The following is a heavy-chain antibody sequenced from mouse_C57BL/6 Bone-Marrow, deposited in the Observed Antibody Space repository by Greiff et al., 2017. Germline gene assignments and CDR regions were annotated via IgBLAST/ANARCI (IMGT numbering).Heavy chain of an antibody. J-gene: IGHJ1*03. CDR2: IDPSDSAT. CDR1: GYTFTSYW. D-gene: IGHD2-10*01. CDR3: TTYPYWYFDV. Sequence: QVQLQQPGAELVRPGSSVKLSCKASGYTFTSYWLHWVKQRPIQGLEWIGNIDPSDSATHYNPKFKDKATLTVDKSSSTADMQISSLTSEDSAVYDCTTYPYWYFDVWGTGTTVTVSS. V-gene: IGHV1-52*01.